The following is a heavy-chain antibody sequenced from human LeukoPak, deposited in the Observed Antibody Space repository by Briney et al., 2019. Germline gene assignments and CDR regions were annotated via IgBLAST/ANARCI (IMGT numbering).Heavy chain of an antibody. V-gene: IGHV1-69*05. Sequence: SVKVSCKASGGTFSSHAISWVRQAPGQGLEWVGGIIPIFGTTNYAQKFQGRVTSTTEDSTSPGYMELRSLRSDDTAVYYCARGDSGYDYGFDNWGQGTLVTVSS. J-gene: IGHJ4*02. CDR3: ARGDSGYDYGFDN. CDR1: GGTFSSHA. D-gene: IGHD5-12*01. CDR2: IIPIFGTT.